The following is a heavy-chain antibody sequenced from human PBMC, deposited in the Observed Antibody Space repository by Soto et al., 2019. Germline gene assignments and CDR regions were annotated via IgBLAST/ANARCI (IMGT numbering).Heavy chain of an antibody. CDR2: IYYSGST. J-gene: IGHJ4*02. D-gene: IGHD2-2*01. CDR1: GGSISSGDYY. Sequence: QVQLQESGPGLVKPSQTLSLTCTVSGGSISSGDYYWSWIRQPPGKGLEWIGYIYYSGSTYYNPSLKSRVTISVDTSKNQFSLKLSSVTAADTAVYYCARTYSGVGSHCSSTRCYADYWGQGTLVTVSS. V-gene: IGHV4-30-4*01. CDR3: ARTYSGVGSHCSSTRCYADY.